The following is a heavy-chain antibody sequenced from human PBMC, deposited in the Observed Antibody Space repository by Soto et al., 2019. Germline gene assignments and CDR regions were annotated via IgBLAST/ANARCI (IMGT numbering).Heavy chain of an antibody. V-gene: IGHV1-69*06. D-gene: IGHD6-13*01. CDR1: GGTFSSYA. J-gene: IGHJ4*02. CDR3: ATYSSSWYSGY. Sequence: ASVKVSCKASGGTFSSYAISWVRQAPGQGLEWMGGIIPIFGTANYAQKFQGRVTITADKSTSTAYMELSSLGSEDTAVYYCATYSSSWYSGYWGQGTLVTVS. CDR2: IIPIFGTA.